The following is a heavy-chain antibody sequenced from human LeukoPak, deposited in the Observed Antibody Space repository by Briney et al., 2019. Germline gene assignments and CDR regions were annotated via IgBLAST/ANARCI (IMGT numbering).Heavy chain of an antibody. CDR2: ISNNGGST. D-gene: IGHD1-26*01. J-gene: IGHJ4*02. CDR1: GFTFSSYA. CDR3: ARGHVSGSFLAY. Sequence: PGGSLRLSCAASGFTFSSYAMQWVRQAPGKGLEYVSTISNNGGSTYYANSVKGRITISRDNSKNTLYLQMGSLRAEDMAVYYCARGHVSGSFLAYWGQGTLVTVSS. V-gene: IGHV3-64*01.